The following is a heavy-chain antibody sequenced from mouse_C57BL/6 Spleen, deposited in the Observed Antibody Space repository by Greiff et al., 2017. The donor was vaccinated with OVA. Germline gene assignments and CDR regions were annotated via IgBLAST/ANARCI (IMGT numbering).Heavy chain of an antibody. J-gene: IGHJ2*01. CDR1: GYAFSSSW. D-gene: IGHD2-1*01. V-gene: IGHV1-82*01. Sequence: QVQLQQSGPELVKPGASVKISCKASGYAFSSSWMNWVKQRPGKGLEWIGRIYPGDGDTNYNGKFKGKATLTADKSSSTAYMQLSSLTSEDSAVYFCAREGLYGNYGDYWGQGTTLTVSS. CDR2: IYPGDGDT. CDR3: AREGLYGNYGDY.